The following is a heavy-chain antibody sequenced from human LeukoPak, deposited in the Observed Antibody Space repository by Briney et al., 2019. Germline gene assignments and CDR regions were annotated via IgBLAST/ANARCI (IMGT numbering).Heavy chain of an antibody. CDR3: ARARLWFGELLYTSILWDVFDY. V-gene: IGHV3-30*02. CDR1: GFTYSSYG. Sequence: GGPLRLSCAASGFTYSSYGMHWLRQAPGKGLEWVAFIRYDGSNKYYADSVKGRFTISRDNAKNSVYLQMNSLNAEDTAGYYCARARLWFGELLYTSILWDVFDYWGQGTLVTVSS. J-gene: IGHJ4*02. D-gene: IGHD3-10*01. CDR2: IRYDGSNK.